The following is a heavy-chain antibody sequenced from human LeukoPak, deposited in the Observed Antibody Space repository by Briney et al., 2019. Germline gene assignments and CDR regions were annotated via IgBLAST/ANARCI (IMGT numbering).Heavy chain of an antibody. D-gene: IGHD6-13*01. V-gene: IGHV3-23*01. CDR3: ARDAAAAGSYFDY. CDR2: ISGSGGST. J-gene: IGHJ4*02. CDR1: GFTFSSYA. Sequence: GGSLRLSCAASGFTFSSYAMSWVRQAPGKGLEWVSAISGSGGSTYYADSVKGRFTISRDNSKNALYLQMNSLRADDTAVYYCARDAAAAGSYFDYWGQGTLVTVPS.